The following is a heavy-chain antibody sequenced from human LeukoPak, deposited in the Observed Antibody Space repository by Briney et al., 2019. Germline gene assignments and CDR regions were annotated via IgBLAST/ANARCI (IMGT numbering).Heavy chain of an antibody. CDR1: GGSISRYY. CDR3: ARQQYYYDSSGYYYYFDY. Sequence: PSETLSLTCTVSGGSISRYYWSWIRQPPGKGLEWIGYIPYTGSTTYNSSLKSRVTMSVDTSKNQFSLKLSSVTAADTAVYYCARQQYYYDSSGYYYYFDYWGQGTLVTVSS. D-gene: IGHD3-22*01. CDR2: IPYTGST. J-gene: IGHJ4*02. V-gene: IGHV4-59*08.